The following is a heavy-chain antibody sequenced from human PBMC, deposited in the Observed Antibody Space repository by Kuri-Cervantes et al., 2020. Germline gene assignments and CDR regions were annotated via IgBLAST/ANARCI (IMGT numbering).Heavy chain of an antibody. CDR3: ARGVGYGDHVQWFDP. CDR2: IYYSGST. CDR1: GGSISSGGYY. Sequence: LRLSCTVSGGSISSGGYYWSWIRQHPGKGLEWIGYIYYSGSTCYNPSLKSRVTISVDRSKNQFSLKLSSVTAADTAVYYCARGVGYGDHVQWFDPWGQGTLVTVSS. V-gene: IGHV4-31*02. J-gene: IGHJ5*02. D-gene: IGHD4-17*01.